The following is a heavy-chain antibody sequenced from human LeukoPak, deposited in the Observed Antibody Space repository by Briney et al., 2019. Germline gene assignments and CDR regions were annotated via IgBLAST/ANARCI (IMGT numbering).Heavy chain of an antibody. V-gene: IGHV4-30-4*01. CDR2: IYYSGST. Sequence: PSETLSLTCTVSGGSISSGDYYWSWIRQPPGKGLEWIGYIYYSGSTYYNPSLKSRVTISVDTSKNQFSLKLSSVTAADTAVYYCARVGTRCSGGSCYTFDYWGQGTLVTVSS. J-gene: IGHJ4*02. CDR1: GGSISSGDYY. CDR3: ARVGTRCSGGSCYTFDY. D-gene: IGHD2-15*01.